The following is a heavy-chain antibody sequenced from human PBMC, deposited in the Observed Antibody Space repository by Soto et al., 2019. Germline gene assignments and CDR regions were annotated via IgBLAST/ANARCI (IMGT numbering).Heavy chain of an antibody. CDR3: ASHFTGVLVLGTSPPGGDNYGWDV. V-gene: IGHV1-69*02. Sequence: QVQLVQSGAEVKKPGSSVKVSCKASGGTFSRYTFTWVRQAPGQGLEWMGRIIPIVDIPNYAQNFQGRVTITADKSTSTAYMELSRLTSDDTAVYYCASHFTGVLVLGTSPPGGDNYGWDVWGQGTTVSVS. J-gene: IGHJ6*02. CDR1: GGTFSRYT. CDR2: IIPIVDIP. D-gene: IGHD2-15*01.